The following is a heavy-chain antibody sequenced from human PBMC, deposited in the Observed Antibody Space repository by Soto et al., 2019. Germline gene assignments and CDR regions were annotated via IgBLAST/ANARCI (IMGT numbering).Heavy chain of an antibody. CDR3: ASADYSSSSPIDY. CDR2: IIPIFGTA. Sequence: ASVKVSCKASGGTFSSYAISWVRQAPGQGLEWMGGIIPIFGTANYAQKFQGRVTITADKSTSTAYMELSSLRSEDTAVYYRASADYSSSSPIDYWGQGTLVTVSS. J-gene: IGHJ4*02. CDR1: GGTFSSYA. V-gene: IGHV1-69*06. D-gene: IGHD6-6*01.